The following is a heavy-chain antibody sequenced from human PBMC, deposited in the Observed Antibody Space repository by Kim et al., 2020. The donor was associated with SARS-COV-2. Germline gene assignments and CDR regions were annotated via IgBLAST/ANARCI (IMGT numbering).Heavy chain of an antibody. V-gene: IGHV5-10-1*01. J-gene: IGHJ6*02. D-gene: IGHD6-19*01. Sequence: GESLKISCKGSGYSFTSYWISWVRQMPGKGLEWMGRIDPSDSYTNYSPSFQGHVTISADKSISTAYLQWSSLKASDTAMYYCARYFLSSGWYGNRLNGMDVWGQGTTVTVSS. CDR3: ARYFLSSGWYGNRLNGMDV. CDR1: GYSFTSYW. CDR2: IDPSDSYT.